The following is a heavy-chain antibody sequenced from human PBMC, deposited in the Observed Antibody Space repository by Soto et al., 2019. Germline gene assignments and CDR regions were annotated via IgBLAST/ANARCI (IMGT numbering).Heavy chain of an antibody. Sequence: GGSLRLSCAASGFTFSYYPMHWVRQAPGKGLEWVAVIYSDGSKKYYVDSVKGRFSISRDNAKNSLYLQMNNLRAEDTAVYYCAKAFYNGNSDFGYWGQGTLVTVSS. V-gene: IGHV3-30*04. D-gene: IGHD3-10*01. CDR2: IYSDGSKK. J-gene: IGHJ4*02. CDR1: GFTFSYYP. CDR3: AKAFYNGNSDFGY.